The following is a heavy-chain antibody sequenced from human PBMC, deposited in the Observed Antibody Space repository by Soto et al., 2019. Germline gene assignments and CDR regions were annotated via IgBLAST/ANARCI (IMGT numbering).Heavy chain of an antibody. CDR2: IDPSDSQT. V-gene: IGHV5-10-1*01. Sequence: GESLKICCKGSGYSFAGYWITWVRQKPGKVLEWMGRIDPSDSQTYYSPSFRGHVTISITKSITTVFLQWSSLRASDTAMYYCARKIYDSDTGPNFQYSFDSWGQGTPVTVSS. J-gene: IGHJ4*02. D-gene: IGHD3-22*01. CDR1: GYSFAGYW. CDR3: ARKIYDSDTGPNFQYSFDS.